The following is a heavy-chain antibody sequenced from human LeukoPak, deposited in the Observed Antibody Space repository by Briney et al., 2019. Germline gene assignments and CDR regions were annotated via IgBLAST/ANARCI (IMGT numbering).Heavy chain of an antibody. CDR2: INPSGGST. D-gene: IGHD2-2*02. Sequence: ASVKVSCKASGYTFTSYYMHWVRQALGQGLEWMGIINPSGGSTSYAQKFQGRVTMTRDMSTSTVYMELSSLRSEDTAVYYCARGGTPIPKKPGLFDYWGQGTLVTVSS. CDR3: ARGGTPIPKKPGLFDY. J-gene: IGHJ4*02. CDR1: GYTFTSYY. V-gene: IGHV1-46*01.